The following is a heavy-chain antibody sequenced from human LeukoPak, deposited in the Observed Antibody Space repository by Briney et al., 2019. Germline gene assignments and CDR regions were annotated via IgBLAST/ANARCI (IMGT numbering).Heavy chain of an antibody. CDR3: ASITMVRGVITFDY. Sequence: NPGGSLRLSCAVSGFTFSKYWMRWVGQAQGKGVEWVSSISSSSSYIYYADSVKGRFTISRDNAKNSLYLQMNSLRAEDTAVYYCASITMVRGVITFDYWGQGTVVTVSS. CDR2: ISSSSSYI. D-gene: IGHD3-10*01. V-gene: IGHV3-21*01. J-gene: IGHJ4*02. CDR1: GFTFSKYW.